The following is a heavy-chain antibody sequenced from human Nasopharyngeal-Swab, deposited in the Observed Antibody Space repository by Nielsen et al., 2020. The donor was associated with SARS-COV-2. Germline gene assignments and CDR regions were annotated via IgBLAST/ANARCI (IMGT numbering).Heavy chain of an antibody. CDR1: VGTLRSYA. CDR2: IIPIFGTA. Sequence: SVKVSCKASVGTLRSYAISWLRPAPGQGLDWMGGIIPIFGTANYAQKFQGRVTITADESTSTAYMELSSLRSEDTAVYYCARVAWPETICSGGSCHPGDGMDVWGQGTTVTVSS. V-gene: IGHV1-69*13. J-gene: IGHJ6*02. CDR3: ARVAWPETICSGGSCHPGDGMDV. D-gene: IGHD2-15*01.